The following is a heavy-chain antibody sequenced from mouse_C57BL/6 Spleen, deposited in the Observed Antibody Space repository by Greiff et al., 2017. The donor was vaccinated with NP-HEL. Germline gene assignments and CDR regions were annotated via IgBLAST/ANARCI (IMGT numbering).Heavy chain of an antibody. CDR3: TRSWDRAMDY. CDR1: GYTFTDYE. J-gene: IGHJ4*01. CDR2: IDPETGGT. V-gene: IGHV1-15*01. D-gene: IGHD3-3*01. Sequence: QVQLKQSGAELVRPGASVTLSCKASGYTFTDYEMHWVKQTPVHGLEWIGAIDPETGGTAYNQKFKGKAILTADKSSSTAYMELRSLTSEDSAVYYCTRSWDRAMDYWGQGTSVTVSS.